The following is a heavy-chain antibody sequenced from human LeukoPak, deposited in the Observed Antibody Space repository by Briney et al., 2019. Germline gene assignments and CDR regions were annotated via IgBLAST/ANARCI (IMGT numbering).Heavy chain of an antibody. Sequence: GGSLRLSCAASGFTFSSYSMNWVRQAPGKGLEWVSSISSSSSYIYYADSVKGRFTISRDNAKNSLYLQMNSLRAEDTAVYYCARSRLGVGASDALDIWGQGTMVTVSS. V-gene: IGHV3-21*01. J-gene: IGHJ3*02. CDR1: GFTFSSYS. CDR3: ARSRLGVGASDALDI. CDR2: ISSSSSYI. D-gene: IGHD1-26*01.